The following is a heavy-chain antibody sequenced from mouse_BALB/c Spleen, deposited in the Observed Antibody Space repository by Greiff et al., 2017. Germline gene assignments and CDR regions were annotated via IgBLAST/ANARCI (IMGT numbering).Heavy chain of an antibody. CDR2: IYPGDGDT. J-gene: IGHJ1*01. V-gene: IGHV1-87*01. CDR1: GYTFTSYW. CDR3: ARGPFYWYFDV. Sequence: QVQLQQSGAELARPGASVKLSCKASGYTFTSYWMQWVKQRPGQGLEWIGDIYPGDGDTRYTQKFKGKATLTADKSSSTAYMQLSSLASEDSAVYYCARGPFYWYFDVWGAGTTVTVSS.